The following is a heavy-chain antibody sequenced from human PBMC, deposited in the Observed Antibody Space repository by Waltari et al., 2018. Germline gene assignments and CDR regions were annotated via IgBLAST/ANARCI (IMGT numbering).Heavy chain of an antibody. CDR2: IGPDGSDK. CDR1: GFTISRFW. D-gene: IGHD1-1*01. J-gene: IGHJ4*02. V-gene: IGHV3-7*01. Sequence: EAQLVQPGGGLVQPGGSLTLSCAASGFTISRFWMTWIRQAPGQGLQWVAHIGPDGSDKYYVDSVKGRFTISRDNAENSLLLQMSSLRVEDTALYYCVGWNDPINSWGQGTLVAVSS. CDR3: VGWNDPINS.